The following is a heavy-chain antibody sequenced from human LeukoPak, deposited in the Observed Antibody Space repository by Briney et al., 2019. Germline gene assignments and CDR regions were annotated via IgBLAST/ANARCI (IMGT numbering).Heavy chain of an antibody. J-gene: IGHJ4*02. CDR2: IWYDGSNR. CDR1: GFIFSYYG. D-gene: IGHD3-16*01. V-gene: IGHV3-33*01. CDR3: ARDPLGVLSYFDY. Sequence: PGGSLRLSCAASGFIFSYYGMHWVCQAPGKGLEWVAVIWYDGSNRYYADSLKGRFTISRDNSKNTLYLQMNSLTADDTAVYYCARDPLGVLSYFDYWGQGTLVTVSS.